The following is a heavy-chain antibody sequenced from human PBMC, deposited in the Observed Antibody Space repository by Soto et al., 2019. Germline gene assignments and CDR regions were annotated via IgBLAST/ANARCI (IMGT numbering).Heavy chain of an antibody. CDR2: ISNRGDT. J-gene: IGHJ3*02. CDR1: GFIVSDTY. V-gene: IGHV3-66*01. CDR3: AREPRYCRGGSCSITGDAYDI. D-gene: IGHD2-15*01. Sequence: EVQLVESGGGLVQPGGSLRLSCTASGFIVSDTYVNWVRQAPGKGLEWVSVISNRGDTHYADSGTGRFSLSRDISDNTLHLQMNNLRVEDTAVYYCAREPRYCRGGSCSITGDAYDIWGQGTMVTVSS.